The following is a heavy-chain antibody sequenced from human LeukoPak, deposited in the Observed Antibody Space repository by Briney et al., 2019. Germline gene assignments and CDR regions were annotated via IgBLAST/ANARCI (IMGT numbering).Heavy chain of an antibody. V-gene: IGHV3-53*05. CDR2: IYSGGST. J-gene: IGHJ3*02. D-gene: IGHD3-22*01. Sequence: GGSLRLSCAASGFTVSSNYMSWVRQAPGKGLEWVSVIYSGGSTYYADSVKGRFTISRDNSKNTLYLQMNSLRAEDTAVYYCARESTSSGYAFDIWGQGTMVTVSS. CDR1: GFTVSSNY. CDR3: ARESTSSGYAFDI.